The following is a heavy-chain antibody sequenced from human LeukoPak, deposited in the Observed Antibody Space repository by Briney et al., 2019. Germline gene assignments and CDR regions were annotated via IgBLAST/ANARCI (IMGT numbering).Heavy chain of an antibody. CDR3: ARERELRYFDWLLPNWFDP. CDR2: INPNSGGT. CDR1: GYTFTGYY. D-gene: IGHD3-9*01. J-gene: IGHJ5*02. Sequence: ASVKVSCKASGYTFTGYYMHWVRQAPGQGLEWMGWINPNSGGTNYAQKFQGWVTMTRDTSISTAYMELSRLRSDDTAVYYCARERELRYFDWLLPNWFDPWGQGTLVTVSS. V-gene: IGHV1-2*04.